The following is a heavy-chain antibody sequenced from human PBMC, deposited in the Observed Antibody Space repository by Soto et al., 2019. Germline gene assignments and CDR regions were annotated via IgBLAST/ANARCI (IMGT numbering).Heavy chain of an antibody. V-gene: IGHV2-5*02. CDR2: IYWDDDT. J-gene: IGHJ3*01. Sequence: HITLKESGPTLVKPTQTLTLTCIFSGFSFSADRVGVGWIRQPPGKTLEWLALIYWDDDTRYRPSLKSRLTITKDSSKNQVVLTMTNMDPLDTATYYCAHAFGGTSWPNDAFDVWGQGTVVTVSS. CDR3: AHAFGGTSWPNDAFDV. D-gene: IGHD3-16*01. CDR1: GFSFSADRVG.